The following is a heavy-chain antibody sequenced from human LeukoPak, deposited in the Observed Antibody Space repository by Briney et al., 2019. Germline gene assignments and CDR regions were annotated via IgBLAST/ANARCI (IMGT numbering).Heavy chain of an antibody. Sequence: SQTLSLTCTVSGGSISSDDFYWSWIRQPPGKGLEWIGYIYYSGSTNYNPSLKSRVTISVDKSKNQFSLKLSSVTAADTAVYYCARRDYYDSTGYYPTRYWGQGTLVTVSS. CDR2: IYYSGST. J-gene: IGHJ4*02. V-gene: IGHV4-30-4*01. CDR3: ARRDYYDSTGYYPTRY. D-gene: IGHD3-22*01. CDR1: GGSISSDDFY.